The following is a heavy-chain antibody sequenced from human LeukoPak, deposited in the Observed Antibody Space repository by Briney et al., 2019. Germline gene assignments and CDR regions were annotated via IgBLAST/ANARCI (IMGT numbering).Heavy chain of an antibody. Sequence: ASVKVSCKASGYTFTGYYMHWVRQAPGQGLEWMGWINPNSGGTNYAQKFQGRVTMTRDTSISTAYMELGRLRSDDTAVYYCASLFRGYCSGGSCPHQPQSDDYWGQGTLVTVSS. J-gene: IGHJ4*02. D-gene: IGHD2-15*01. CDR1: GYTFTGYY. V-gene: IGHV1-2*02. CDR2: INPNSGGT. CDR3: ASLFRGYCSGGSCPHQPQSDDY.